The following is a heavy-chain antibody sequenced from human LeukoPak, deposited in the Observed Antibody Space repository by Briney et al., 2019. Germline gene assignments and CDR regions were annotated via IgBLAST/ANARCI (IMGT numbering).Heavy chain of an antibody. CDR1: GFTFSSYE. J-gene: IGHJ6*02. CDR2: ISSSGSTI. CDR3: ARFGVTMHYYYYGMDV. D-gene: IGHD4-17*01. Sequence: PGGSLRLSCAASGFTFSSYEMNWVRQAPGKGLEWVSYISSSGSTIHYADSAKGRFTISRDNAKNSLYLQMNSLRAEDTAVYYCARFGVTMHYYYYGMDVWGQGTTVTVSS. V-gene: IGHV3-48*03.